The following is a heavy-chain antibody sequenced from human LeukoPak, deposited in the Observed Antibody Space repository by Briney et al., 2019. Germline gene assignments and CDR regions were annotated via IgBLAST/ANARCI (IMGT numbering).Heavy chain of an antibody. CDR3: ARDEIVVVPAQKYYMDV. CDR2: ISSSSSTI. Sequence: PGGSLRLSRAASGFTFSSYSMNWVRQAPGKGLEWVSYISSSSSTIYYADSVKGRFTISRDNAKNSLYLQMNSLRAEDTAVYYCARDEIVVVPAQKYYMDVWGKGTTVTVSS. J-gene: IGHJ6*03. CDR1: GFTFSSYS. D-gene: IGHD2-2*01. V-gene: IGHV3-48*01.